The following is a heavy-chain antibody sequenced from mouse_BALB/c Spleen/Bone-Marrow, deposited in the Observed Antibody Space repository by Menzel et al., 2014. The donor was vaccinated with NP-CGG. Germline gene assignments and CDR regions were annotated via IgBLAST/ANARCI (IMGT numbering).Heavy chain of an antibody. J-gene: IGHJ4*01. D-gene: IGHD2-1*01. V-gene: IGHV1S137*01. Sequence: QVHVKQSGAELVRPGVSVKISCKGSGYTFTDYAMHWVKQSHAKSLEWIGVISTYYGDASYNQKFKGKATMTVDKSSSTAYMELARLTSEDSAIYYCARGFYYGNSCYAMDYWGQGTSVTVSS. CDR1: GYTFTDYA. CDR2: ISTYYGDA. CDR3: ARGFYYGNSCYAMDY.